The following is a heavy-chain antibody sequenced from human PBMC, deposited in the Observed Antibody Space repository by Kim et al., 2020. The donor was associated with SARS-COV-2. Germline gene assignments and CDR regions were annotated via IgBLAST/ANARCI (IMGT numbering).Heavy chain of an antibody. CDR3: ARALRYFDWLSSNPYYYGMDV. J-gene: IGHJ6*02. D-gene: IGHD3-9*01. V-gene: IGHV3-7*03. CDR2: IKQDGSEK. Sequence: GGSLRLSCAASGFTFSSYWMSWVRQAPGKGLEWVANIKQDGSEKYYVDSVKGRFTISRDNAKNSLYLQMNSLRAEDTAVYYCARALRYFDWLSSNPYYYGMDVWGQGTTVTVSS. CDR1: GFTFSSYW.